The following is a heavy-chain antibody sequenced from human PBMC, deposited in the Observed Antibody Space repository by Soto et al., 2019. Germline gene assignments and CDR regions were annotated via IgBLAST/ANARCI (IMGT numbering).Heavy chain of an antibody. V-gene: IGHV5-51*01. D-gene: IGHD3-22*01. J-gene: IGHJ4*02. CDR3: ARLAGYYDSSGPDASDY. Sequence: PGESLKISWKGSGYSFTSYWIGWVRQMPGKGLEWMGIIYPGDSDTRYSPSFQGQVTISADKSISTAYLQWSSLKASDTAMYYCARLAGYYDSSGPDASDYWGQGTLVTVSS. CDR1: GYSFTSYW. CDR2: IYPGDSDT.